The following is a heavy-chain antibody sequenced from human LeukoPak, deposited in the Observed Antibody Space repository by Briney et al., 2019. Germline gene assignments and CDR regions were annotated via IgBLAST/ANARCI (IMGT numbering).Heavy chain of an antibody. Sequence: PGGSLRLSCAASGFTFSSYSMNWVRQAPGKGLEWVAVISYDGSNKYYADSVKGRFTISRDNSKNTLYLQMNSLRAEDTAVYYCAREHYDFWSGYQTDYYYYYYMDVWGKGTTVTVSS. D-gene: IGHD3-3*01. J-gene: IGHJ6*03. CDR1: GFTFSSYS. CDR2: ISYDGSNK. V-gene: IGHV3-30*03. CDR3: AREHYDFWSGYQTDYYYYYYMDV.